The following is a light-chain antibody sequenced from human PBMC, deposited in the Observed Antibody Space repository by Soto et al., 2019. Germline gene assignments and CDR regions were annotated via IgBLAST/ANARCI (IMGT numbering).Light chain of an antibody. V-gene: IGKV1-5*03. Sequence: DVKMYQSLSTLSGYVGDRVTITCRASQTISSWLAWYQQKPGKAPKLLIYKASTLKSGVPSRFSGSGSGTEFTLTISSLQPDDFATYYCQHYNSYSEAFGQGGMVDVK. J-gene: IGKJ1*01. CDR1: QTISSW. CDR3: QHYNSYSEA. CDR2: KAS.